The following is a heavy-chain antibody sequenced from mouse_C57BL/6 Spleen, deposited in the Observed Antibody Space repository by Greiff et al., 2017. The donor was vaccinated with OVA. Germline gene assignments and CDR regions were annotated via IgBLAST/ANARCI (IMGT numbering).Heavy chain of an antibody. D-gene: IGHD2-5*01. Sequence: VQLQESGAELVKPGASVKISCKASGYAFSGYWMNWVKQRPGKGLEWIGKIYPGDGDTNYNGKFKGKATLTADKSSSTAYMQLSSLTSADSAVSVWERLDSNYYFDYWGQGTTLTVSS. CDR3: ERLDSNYYFDY. J-gene: IGHJ2*01. CDR2: IYPGDGDT. CDR1: GYAFSGYW. V-gene: IGHV1-80*01.